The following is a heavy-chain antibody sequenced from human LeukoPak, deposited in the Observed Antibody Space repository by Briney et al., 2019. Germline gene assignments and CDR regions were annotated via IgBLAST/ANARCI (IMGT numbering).Heavy chain of an antibody. D-gene: IGHD4-17*01. J-gene: IGHJ6*02. Sequence: GGSLRLSCAASGFTFSNAWMSWVRQAPGKGLEWVGRIKSKTDGGTTDYAAPVKGRFTISRDDSKNTLYLQMNSLKTEDTAVYYCTTDREVTVTNEGYYYYYGMDVWGQGTTVTVSS. CDR3: TTDREVTVTNEGYYYYYGMDV. CDR1: GFTFSNAW. CDR2: IKSKTDGGTT. V-gene: IGHV3-15*01.